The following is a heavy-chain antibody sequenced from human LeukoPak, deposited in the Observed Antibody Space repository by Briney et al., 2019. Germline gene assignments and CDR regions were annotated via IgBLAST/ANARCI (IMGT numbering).Heavy chain of an antibody. D-gene: IGHD4-11*01. CDR2: IYYRGST. Sequence: SETLSLTSTLSGGSISRYYTSWIRRPPGKGRECIGYIYYRGSTNYNPSLKSRVTISVDTSKNQFSLKLSSVTAADTAVYYCARRVTTASPPENWLDPWGQGTLVSVSS. V-gene: IGHV4-59*01. CDR3: ARRVTTASPPENWLDP. J-gene: IGHJ5*02. CDR1: GGSISRYY.